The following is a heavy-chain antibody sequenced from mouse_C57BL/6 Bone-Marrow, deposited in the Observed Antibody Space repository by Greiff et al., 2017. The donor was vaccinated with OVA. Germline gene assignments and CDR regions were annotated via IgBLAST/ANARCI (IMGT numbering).Heavy chain of an antibody. CDR2: IDPENGDT. CDR1: GFNIKDDY. V-gene: IGHV14-4*01. D-gene: IGHD1-1*01. J-gene: IGHJ2*01. Sequence: VQLQESGAELVRPGASVKLSCTASGFNIKDDYMHWVKQRPEQGLEWIGWIDPENGDTEYASKVQGKATITEDTSSNTAYLQLSSLTSEDAAVYYCTTVVGGYWGQGTTLTVSS. CDR3: TTVVGGY.